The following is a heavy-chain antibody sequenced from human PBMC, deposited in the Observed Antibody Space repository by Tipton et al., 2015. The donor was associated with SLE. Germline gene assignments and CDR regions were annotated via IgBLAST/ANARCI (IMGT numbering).Heavy chain of an antibody. CDR3: ARGGVGGYDYLDY. CDR2: IHFSGIS. Sequence: TLSLTCAVSGGSITNFYWSWIRQPPGKGLEWIGDIHFSGISNYNPSLNSRVTMSSDTSKNHFSLRLTSVTAADTAVYYCARGGVGGYDYLDYWGQGTLFTLSS. V-gene: IGHV4-59*01. J-gene: IGHJ4*02. D-gene: IGHD5-12*01. CDR1: GGSITNFY.